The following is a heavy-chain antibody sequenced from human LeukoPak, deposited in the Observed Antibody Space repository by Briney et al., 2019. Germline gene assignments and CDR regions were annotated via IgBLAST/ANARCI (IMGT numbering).Heavy chain of an antibody. CDR1: GGSFSGYY. V-gene: IGHV4-34*01. D-gene: IGHD3-16*02. CDR2: INHSGST. CDR3: ARGYYDYVWGSYRLGYYFDY. J-gene: IGHJ4*02. Sequence: SETLSLTCAVYGGSFSGYYWSWIRQPPGKGLEWIGEINHSGSTNYNPSLKGRVTISVDTSKNQFSLKLSSVTAADTAVYYCARGYYDYVWGSYRLGYYFDYWGQGTLVTVSS.